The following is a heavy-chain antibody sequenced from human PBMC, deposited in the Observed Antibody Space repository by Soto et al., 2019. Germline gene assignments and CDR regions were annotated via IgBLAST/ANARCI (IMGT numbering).Heavy chain of an antibody. D-gene: IGHD3-10*01. J-gene: IGHJ5*02. CDR2: FDPEDGET. CDR1: GYTLTELS. CDR3: ATVAYGSGSYYRDWFDP. V-gene: IGHV1-24*01. Sequence: GASVKVSCKVSGYTLTELSMHWVRQAPGKGLEWMGGFDPEDGETIYAQKFQGRVTMTEDTSTDTAYMELSSLRSEDTAVYYCATVAYGSGSYYRDWFDPWGQGTLVTVSS.